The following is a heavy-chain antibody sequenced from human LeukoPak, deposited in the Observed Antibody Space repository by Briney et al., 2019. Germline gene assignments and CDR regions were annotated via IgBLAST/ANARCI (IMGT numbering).Heavy chain of an antibody. CDR3: ARAPHDSSVLGPIYYYYGMDV. D-gene: IGHD3-22*01. CDR2: INSDGSST. Sequence: PGGSLRLSCAASGFTFSSYAMSWVRQAPGKGLVWVSRINSDGSSTSYADSVKGRFTISRDNAKNTLYLQMNSLRAEDTAVYYCARAPHDSSVLGPIYYYYGMDVWGQGTTVTVSS. J-gene: IGHJ6*02. CDR1: GFTFSSYA. V-gene: IGHV3-74*01.